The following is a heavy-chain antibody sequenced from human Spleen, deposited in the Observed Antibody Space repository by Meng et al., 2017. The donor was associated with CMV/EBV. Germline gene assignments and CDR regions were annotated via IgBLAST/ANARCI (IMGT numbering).Heavy chain of an antibody. CDR2: IYYSGHT. CDR1: SISSNSYY. V-gene: IGHV4-39*01. J-gene: IGHJ4*02. Sequence: SISSNSYYWGWIRQPPGKGLEWIGSIYYSGHTYYNPSLKSRVTISVDTSKNQFSLKLSSVTAADTAVYYCASVNQLSMVVTPKPADYWGQGTLVTVSS. CDR3: ASVNQLSMVVTPKPADY. D-gene: IGHD4-23*01.